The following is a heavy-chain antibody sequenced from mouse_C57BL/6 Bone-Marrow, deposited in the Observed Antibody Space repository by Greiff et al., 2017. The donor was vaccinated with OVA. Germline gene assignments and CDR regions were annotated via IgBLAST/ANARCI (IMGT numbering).Heavy chain of an antibody. J-gene: IGHJ3*01. CDR3: ARTHYSNYSAWFAY. D-gene: IGHD2-5*01. CDR1: GFTFSDYG. Sequence: EVKLMESGGGLVKPGGSLKLSCAASGFTFSDYGMHWVRQAPEKGLEWVAYISSGSSTIYYADTVKGRFTISRDNAKNTLFLQRTSLRSEDTAMCYCARTHYSNYSAWFAYWGQGTLVTVSA. CDR2: ISSGSSTI. V-gene: IGHV5-17*01.